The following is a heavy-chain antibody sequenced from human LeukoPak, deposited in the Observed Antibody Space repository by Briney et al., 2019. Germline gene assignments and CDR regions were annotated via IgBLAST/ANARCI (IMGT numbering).Heavy chain of an antibody. D-gene: IGHD3-3*01. CDR2: IYHSGST. Sequence: PSETLSLTCAVSGGSISSSNWWSWVRQPPGKGLEWIGEIYHSGSTNYNPSLKSRVTISVDKSKDQFSLKLSSVTAADTAVYYCARDLSDPRSGYYRRGYFDYWGQGTLVTVSS. CDR1: GGSISSSNW. CDR3: ARDLSDPRSGYYRRGYFDY. J-gene: IGHJ4*02. V-gene: IGHV4-4*02.